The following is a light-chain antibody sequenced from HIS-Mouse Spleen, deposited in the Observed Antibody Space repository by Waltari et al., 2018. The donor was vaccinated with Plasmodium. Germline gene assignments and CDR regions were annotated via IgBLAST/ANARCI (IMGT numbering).Light chain of an antibody. V-gene: IGKV3-15*01. CDR2: GAS. J-gene: IGKJ3*01. CDR3: QQYNNWSFT. Sequence: ELVMTPSPATLSVSPGARATLSCRASQSVSRNLAWYQQKPGQAPRLLIYGASTRATGIPARFSGSGSGTEFTLTISSLQSEDFAVYYCQQYNNWSFTFGPGTKVDIK. CDR1: QSVSRN.